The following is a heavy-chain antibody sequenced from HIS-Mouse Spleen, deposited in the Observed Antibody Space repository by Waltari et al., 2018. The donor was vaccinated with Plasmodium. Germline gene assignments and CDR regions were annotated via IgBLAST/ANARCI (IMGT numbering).Heavy chain of an antibody. CDR1: GLHFSSYW. Sequence: EVQLVESGGGLVQPGGTLRLSCAAYGLHFSSYWMGWVRQAPGKGLEWVANIKQDGSEKYYVDSVKGRFTISRDNAKNSLYLQMNSLRAEDTAVYYCASSWYWYFDLWGRGTLVTVSS. D-gene: IGHD6-13*01. J-gene: IGHJ2*01. CDR3: ASSWYWYFDL. CDR2: IKQDGSEK. V-gene: IGHV3-7*01.